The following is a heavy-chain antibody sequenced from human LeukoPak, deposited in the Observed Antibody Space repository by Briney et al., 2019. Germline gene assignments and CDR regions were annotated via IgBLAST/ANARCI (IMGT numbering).Heavy chain of an antibody. J-gene: IGHJ3*02. Sequence: SETLSLTCTVYGGSISSYYWSWIRQPPGKGLGWIRYIYYSGSTNYNPSLKSRVTISVDTSKNQFSLKLSSVTAADTAVYYRAKNGRAFDIWGQGTMVTVSS. CDR1: GGSISSYY. D-gene: IGHD2-8*01. V-gene: IGHV4-59*01. CDR2: IYYSGST. CDR3: AKNGRAFDI.